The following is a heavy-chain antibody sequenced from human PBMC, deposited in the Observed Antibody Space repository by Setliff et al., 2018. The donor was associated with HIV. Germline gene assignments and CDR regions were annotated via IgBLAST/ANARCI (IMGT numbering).Heavy chain of an antibody. CDR2: IHSSGTT. Sequence: SETLSLTCVVSGYSINSDCYWGWIRQPPGMGLEWIGSIHSSGTTYYNPSLKSRVAISVDTSRSQFSLKLRSVTAADTAVYYCARHKTNYDFYAFDVWGQGTMVTVSS. J-gene: IGHJ3*01. CDR3: ARHKTNYDFYAFDV. V-gene: IGHV4-38-2*01. D-gene: IGHD3-3*01. CDR1: GYSINSDCY.